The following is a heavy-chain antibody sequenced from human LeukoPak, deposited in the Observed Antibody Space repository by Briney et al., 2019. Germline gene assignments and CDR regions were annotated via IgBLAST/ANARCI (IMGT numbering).Heavy chain of an antibody. Sequence: ASVKVSCKASGYTFTSYYMHWVRQAPGKGLEWIGGFDPEDGKTIYAQKFQGRVTMTEDTSTDTAYMELSSLRSEDTAVYCCATETTMGTWDYFYYMDVWGKGTTVTISS. J-gene: IGHJ6*03. CDR1: GYTFTSYY. CDR3: ATETTMGTWDYFYYMDV. D-gene: IGHD5-18*01. CDR2: FDPEDGKT. V-gene: IGHV1-24*01.